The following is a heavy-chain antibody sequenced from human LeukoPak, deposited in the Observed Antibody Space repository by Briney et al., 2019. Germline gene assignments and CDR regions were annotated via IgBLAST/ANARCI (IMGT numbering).Heavy chain of an antibody. Sequence: GGSLRLSCVTSEITFSTYAMSWVRQAPGKGLEWVSSISGNGAHTYYADSVRGRFTISRDNSKNTLYLQMNSLRAEDTAVYYCAKSPDSIAVWDYWGQGTLVTVSS. CDR3: AKSPDSIAVWDY. V-gene: IGHV3-23*01. D-gene: IGHD6-19*01. CDR2: ISGNGAHT. J-gene: IGHJ4*02. CDR1: EITFSTYA.